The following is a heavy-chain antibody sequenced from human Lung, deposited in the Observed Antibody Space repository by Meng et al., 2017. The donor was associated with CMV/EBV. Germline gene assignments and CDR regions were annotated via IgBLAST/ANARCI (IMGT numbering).Heavy chain of an antibody. D-gene: IGHD2-2*02. CDR3: ARATPLGYCSSTSFYTQDAYYGMEV. J-gene: IGHJ6*02. CDR2: MNPNSGNT. CDR1: GYTFTSYD. Sequence: ASXXVSXKASGYTFTSYDINWVRQATGQGLEWMGWMNPNSGNTGYAQKFQGGVTITRNTSISTAYMELSSLRSEDTAVYYCARATPLGYCSSTSFYTQDAYYGMEVWXQGTXVTVSS. V-gene: IGHV1-8*03.